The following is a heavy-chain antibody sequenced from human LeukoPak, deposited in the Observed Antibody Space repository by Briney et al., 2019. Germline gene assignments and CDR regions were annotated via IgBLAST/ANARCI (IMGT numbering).Heavy chain of an antibody. D-gene: IGHD3-9*01. V-gene: IGHV3-7*03. J-gene: IGHJ4*02. CDR1: GFTFSSYW. CDR2: IKQDGSEK. Sequence: GGSLRLSCAASGFTFSSYWMGWVRQAPGKGLEWVANIKQDGSEKYYVDSVKGRFTISRDNAKNSLYLQMNSLRAEDTAVYYCARDLTNLGILTGYYSYYFDYWGQGTLVTVSS. CDR3: ARDLTNLGILTGYYSYYFDY.